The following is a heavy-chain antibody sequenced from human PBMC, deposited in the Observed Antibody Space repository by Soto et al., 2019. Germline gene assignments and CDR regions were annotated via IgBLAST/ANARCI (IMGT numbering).Heavy chain of an antibody. CDR3: ARSFYDFWSGYYTNDWFDP. V-gene: IGHV4-59*01. D-gene: IGHD3-3*01. Sequence: PSETLSLTCTVSGGSISSYYWSWIRQPPGKGLEWIGYIYYSGSTNYNPSLKSRVTISVDTSKNQFSLKLSSVTAADTAVYYCARSFYDFWSGYYTNDWFDPWGQGTLVTVSS. CDR2: IYYSGST. J-gene: IGHJ5*02. CDR1: GGSISSYY.